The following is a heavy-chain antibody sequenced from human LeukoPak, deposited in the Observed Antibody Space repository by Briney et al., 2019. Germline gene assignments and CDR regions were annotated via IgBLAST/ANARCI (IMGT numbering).Heavy chain of an antibody. J-gene: IGHJ6*02. V-gene: IGHV3-30-3*01. D-gene: IGHD6-13*01. CDR1: GFTFSSYA. Sequence: GRSLRLSCAASGFTFSSYAMHWVRQAPGKGLEWVAVISYDGSNKYYADSVKGRFTISRDNSKNTLYLQMNSLRAEDTAVYYCARDMVGCSSTISNGMDVWGQGTTVTVSS. CDR3: ARDMVGCSSTISNGMDV. CDR2: ISYDGSNK.